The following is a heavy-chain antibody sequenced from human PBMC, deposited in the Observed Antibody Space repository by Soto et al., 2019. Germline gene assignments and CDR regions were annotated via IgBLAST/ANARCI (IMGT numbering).Heavy chain of an antibody. CDR1: GYTFTSYG. CDR2: ISAYNGNT. J-gene: IGHJ5*02. CDR3: ARAGGRWKGDPPYCSSTSCYARKDNRIEP. V-gene: IGHV1-18*01. Sequence: GASVKVSCKASGYTFTSYGISWVRQAPGQGLEWMGWISAYNGNTNYAQKLQGRVTMTTDTSTSTAYMELRSLRSDDTAVYYCARAGGRWKGDPPYCSSTSCYARKDNRIEPWGQGTQVSVTS. D-gene: IGHD2-2*01.